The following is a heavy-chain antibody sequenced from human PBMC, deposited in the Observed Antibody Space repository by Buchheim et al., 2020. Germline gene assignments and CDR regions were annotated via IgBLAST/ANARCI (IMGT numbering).Heavy chain of an antibody. D-gene: IGHD5-18*01. J-gene: IGHJ6*02. CDR2: ISSSSSTI. V-gene: IGHV3-48*01. CDR1: GFTFSSYS. Sequence: EVQLVESGGGLVQPGGSLRLSCAASGFTFSSYSMNWVRQAPGKGLEWVSYISSSSSTIYYTDSVKGRFTISSDNATNSLYLKMNRLRAEDTAVYYCARDYTAMAQYYYYYYGMDVWGQGTT. CDR3: ARDYTAMAQYYYYYYGMDV.